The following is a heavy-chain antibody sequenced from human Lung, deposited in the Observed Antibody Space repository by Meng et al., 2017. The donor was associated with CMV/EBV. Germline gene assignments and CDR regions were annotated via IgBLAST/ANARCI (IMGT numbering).Heavy chain of an antibody. CDR1: GYTFTSYT. Sequence: QVKLLKSGFGLKKPGASVKVSCKASGYTFTSYTMNWGRQAPGQGLEWMGWISPNSGDTNYAQNFQGRVTMTRDTSISTAYMELNRLGSDDTAVYYCARASRVLGGFDYWGQGTLVTVSS. D-gene: IGHD3-16*01. J-gene: IGHJ4*02. CDR3: ARASRVLGGFDY. V-gene: IGHV1-2*02. CDR2: ISPNSGDT.